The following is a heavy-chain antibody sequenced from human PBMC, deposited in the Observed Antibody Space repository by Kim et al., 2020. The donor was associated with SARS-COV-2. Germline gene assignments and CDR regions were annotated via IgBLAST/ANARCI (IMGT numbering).Heavy chain of an antibody. V-gene: IGHV3-30*18. CDR1: GFTFSSCG. Sequence: GGSLRLSCAASGFTFSSCGMHWVRQAPGKGLEWVALISYDGSNKYYADSVKGRFTISRDNSKNTLYLQMNSLRAEDTAVYYCAKEAPYYDFWSGYLEVWG. D-gene: IGHD3-3*01. J-gene: IGHJ3*01. CDR3: AKEAPYYDFWSGYLEV. CDR2: ISYDGSNK.